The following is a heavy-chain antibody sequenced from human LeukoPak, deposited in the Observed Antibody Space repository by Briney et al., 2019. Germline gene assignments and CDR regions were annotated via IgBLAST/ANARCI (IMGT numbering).Heavy chain of an antibody. CDR2: INPSGGST. D-gene: IGHD3-22*01. V-gene: IGHV1-46*01. J-gene: IGHJ4*02. CDR1: GYTFTSYG. Sequence: ASVKVSCKASGYTFTSYGISWVRQAPGQGLEWMGIINPSGGSTSYAQKFQGRVTMTRDMSTSTVYMELSSLRSEDTAVYYCARASSGWEGFDYWGQGTLVTVSS. CDR3: ARASSGWEGFDY.